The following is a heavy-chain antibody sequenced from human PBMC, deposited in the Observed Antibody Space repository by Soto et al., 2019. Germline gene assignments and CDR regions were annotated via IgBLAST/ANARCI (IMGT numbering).Heavy chain of an antibody. J-gene: IGHJ3*02. CDR2: IIPIFGTA. CDR1: GGTFSSYA. CDR3: ARGDSSGYSFAFDI. D-gene: IGHD3-22*01. Sequence: GASVKVSCKASGGTFSSYAISWVRQAPGQGLEWMGGIIPIFGTANYAQKFQGRVTITADESTSTAYMGLSSLRSEDTAVYYCARGDSSGYSFAFDICGQGTMVTLSS. V-gene: IGHV1-69*13.